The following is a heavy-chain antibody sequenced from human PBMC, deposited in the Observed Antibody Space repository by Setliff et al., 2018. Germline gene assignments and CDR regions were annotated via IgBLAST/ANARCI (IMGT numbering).Heavy chain of an antibody. CDR2: IDSSGTT. CDR1: GGSIRNYF. V-gene: IGHV4-4*07. D-gene: IGHD4-17*01. Sequence: PSETLSLTCTVPGGSIRNYFWGWIRQPAGKGLEWIGHIDSSGTTNYSPSLRSRVTISSDTSKNQFSLQLTSVTATDTAVYYCARGKIFYVGDSHYFDIWGQGALVTVSS. J-gene: IGHJ4*02. CDR3: ARGKIFYVGDSHYFDI.